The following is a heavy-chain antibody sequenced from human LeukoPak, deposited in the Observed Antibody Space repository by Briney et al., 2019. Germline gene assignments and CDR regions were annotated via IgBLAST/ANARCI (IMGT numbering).Heavy chain of an antibody. V-gene: IGHV4-59*08. Sequence: PSETLFLTCTVSGGSISSYYWSWIRQPPGKGLEWIGYIYYSGSTNYNPSLKSRVTISVDTSKNQFSLKLSSVTAADTAVYYCARHYGHFDYWGQGTLVTVSS. CDR2: IYYSGST. D-gene: IGHD3-16*01. CDR3: ARHYGHFDY. CDR1: GGSISSYY. J-gene: IGHJ4*02.